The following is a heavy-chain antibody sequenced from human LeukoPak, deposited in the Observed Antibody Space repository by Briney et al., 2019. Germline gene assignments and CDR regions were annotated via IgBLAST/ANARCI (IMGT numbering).Heavy chain of an antibody. CDR2: INHSGRT. CDR3: ARGVDYYGV. V-gene: IGHV4-34*01. J-gene: IGHJ4*02. Sequence: SETLSLTCAVYGGSFSGYYWNWIRQPPGKGLEWIGEINHSGRTNYNPTLKSRVTISVDTSKKQFSLKLSSVTAADTAVYYCARGVDYYGVWGQGTLVTVSS. CDR1: GGSFSGYY. D-gene: IGHD3-10*01.